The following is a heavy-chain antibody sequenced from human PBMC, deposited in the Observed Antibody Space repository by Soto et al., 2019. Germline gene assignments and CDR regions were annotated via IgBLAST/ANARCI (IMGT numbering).Heavy chain of an antibody. D-gene: IGHD6-6*01. CDR3: ARLCGRSLPAARTYQWWFDP. CDR1: GYSFTSYW. V-gene: IGHV5-10-1*01. J-gene: IGHJ5*02. CDR2: IDPSDSYT. Sequence: GESLKISCKGSGYSFTSYWISWVRQMPGKGLEWMGRIDPSDSYTNYSPSFQGHVTISADKSISTAYLQWSSLKASDTAMYYCARLCGRSLPAARTYQWWFDPWGQGTLVTVSS.